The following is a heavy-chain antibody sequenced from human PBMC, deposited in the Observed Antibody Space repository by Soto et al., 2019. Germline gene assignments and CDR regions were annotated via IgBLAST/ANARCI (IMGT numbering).Heavy chain of an antibody. CDR2: IDPSDSYT. CDR1: GYSFTSYW. Sequence: GESLKISXKGSGYSFTSYWISWVRQMPGKGLEWMGRIDPSDSYTNYSPSFQGHVTISADKSISTAYLQWSSLKASDTAMYYCARLAMATRRGYYGMDVWGQGTTVTSP. V-gene: IGHV5-10-1*01. J-gene: IGHJ6*02. CDR3: ARLAMATRRGYYGMDV. D-gene: IGHD5-12*01.